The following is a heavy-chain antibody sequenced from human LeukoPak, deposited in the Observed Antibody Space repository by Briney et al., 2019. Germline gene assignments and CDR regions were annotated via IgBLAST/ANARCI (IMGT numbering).Heavy chain of an antibody. D-gene: IGHD5-18*01. CDR2: IIPIFGTA. J-gene: IGHJ6*03. V-gene: IGHV1-69*13. CDR3: ARPRGYSYGYHYYMTS. CDR1: GGTFSSYA. Sequence: ASVKVSCKASGGTFSSYAISWVRQAPGQGLEWMGGIIPIFGTANYAQKFQGRVTITADESTSTAYMELSSLRSEDTAVYYCARPRGYSYGYHYYMTSGAKGPRSPSP.